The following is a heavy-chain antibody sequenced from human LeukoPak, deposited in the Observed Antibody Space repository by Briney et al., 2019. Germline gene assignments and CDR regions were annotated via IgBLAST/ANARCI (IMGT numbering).Heavy chain of an antibody. CDR2: ISAYNGNT. Sequence: ASVKVSCKASGYTFTSYGISWVRQAPGQGLEWMGWISAYNGNTNYAQKLQGRVTMTTDTSTSTAYMELRSLRSDDTAVYYCARGTFASSSRSHYYYYMDVWGKGTAVTISS. CDR1: GYTFTSYG. V-gene: IGHV1-18*01. CDR3: ARGTFASSSRSHYYYYMDV. D-gene: IGHD6-13*01. J-gene: IGHJ6*03.